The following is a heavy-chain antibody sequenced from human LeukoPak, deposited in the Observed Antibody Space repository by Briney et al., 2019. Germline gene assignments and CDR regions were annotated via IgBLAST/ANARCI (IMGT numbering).Heavy chain of an antibody. D-gene: IGHD2-15*01. CDR3: APIEVVVAAHDAFDI. V-gene: IGHV3-48*01. Sequence: PGGSLRLSCVASGFTFSTYTMSWVRQAPGKGLEWISYISTTGNTLYYADSVKGRFTISRDNAKASLYLQMNSLRAEDTAVYYCAPIEVVVAAHDAFDIWGQGTMVTVSS. CDR1: GFTFSTYT. CDR2: ISTTGNTL. J-gene: IGHJ3*02.